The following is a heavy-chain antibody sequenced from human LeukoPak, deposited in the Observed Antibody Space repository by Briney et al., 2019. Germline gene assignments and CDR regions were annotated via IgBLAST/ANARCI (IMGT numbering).Heavy chain of an antibody. CDR3: AKSLSGWHISYFDY. Sequence: GGSLRLSCAASGFTFSSYWMSWVRQAPGKGLEWVANIKQDGSEKYYVDSVKGRFTISRDNAKNSLYLQMNSPRAEDTAVYYCAKSLSGWHISYFDYWGQGTLVTVSS. D-gene: IGHD6-19*01. V-gene: IGHV3-7*03. CDR1: GFTFSSYW. J-gene: IGHJ4*02. CDR2: IKQDGSEK.